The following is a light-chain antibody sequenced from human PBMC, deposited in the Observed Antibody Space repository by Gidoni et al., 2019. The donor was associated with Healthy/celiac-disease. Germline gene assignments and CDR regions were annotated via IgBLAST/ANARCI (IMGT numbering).Light chain of an antibody. Sequence: IQMTHSPSSVSASVGDRVTITCRASQGIRSWLAWSQQKPGKAPKRLIYAAASLQSGVPSRLSGSGSGTDCTLTSSSLQHEDFASYYWQQANSFPLTLGGGTKVEIK. CDR3: QQANSFPLT. CDR1: QGIRSW. CDR2: AAA. J-gene: IGKJ4*01. V-gene: IGKV1D-12*01.